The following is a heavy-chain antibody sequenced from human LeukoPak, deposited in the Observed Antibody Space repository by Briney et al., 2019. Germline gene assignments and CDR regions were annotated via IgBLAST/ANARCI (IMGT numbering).Heavy chain of an antibody. CDR3: AREKTVDYGGNSGYFDY. Sequence: SETLSLTCAVSGGSLSSGGYSWRWIRQPPGKGLEWIGYIYHSGSTYYNPSLKSRVTISVDRSKNQFSLKLSSVNAADTAVYYCAREKTVDYGGNSGYFDYWGQGTLVTVSS. CDR1: GGSLSSGGYS. J-gene: IGHJ4*02. V-gene: IGHV4-30-2*01. CDR2: IYHSGST. D-gene: IGHD4-23*01.